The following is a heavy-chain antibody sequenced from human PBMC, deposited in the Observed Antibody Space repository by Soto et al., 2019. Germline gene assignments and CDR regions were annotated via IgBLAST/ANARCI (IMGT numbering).Heavy chain of an antibody. Sequence: SETLSLTCAVYGGSFSGYYWSWIRQPPGKGLEWIGEINHSGSTNYNPSLKSRVTISVDTSKNQFSLKLSSVTAADTAVYYCARGEAYWGQGTLVTVSS. CDR2: INHSGST. CDR1: GGSFSGYY. CDR3: ARGEAY. V-gene: IGHV4-34*01. J-gene: IGHJ4*02.